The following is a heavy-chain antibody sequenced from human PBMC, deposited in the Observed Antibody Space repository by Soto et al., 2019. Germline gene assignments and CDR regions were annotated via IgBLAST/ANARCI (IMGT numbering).Heavy chain of an antibody. CDR3: ARGRGYCSSTSCLRKGYFDY. D-gene: IGHD2-2*01. CDR2: IYSGGST. Sequence: GGSLRLSCAASGFTVSSNYMSWVRQAPGKGLEWVSVIYSGGSTYYADSVKGRFTISRDNSKNTLYLQMNSLRAEDTAVYYCARGRGYCSSTSCLRKGYFDYWGQGTLVTVSS. CDR1: GFTVSSNY. J-gene: IGHJ4*02. V-gene: IGHV3-66*01.